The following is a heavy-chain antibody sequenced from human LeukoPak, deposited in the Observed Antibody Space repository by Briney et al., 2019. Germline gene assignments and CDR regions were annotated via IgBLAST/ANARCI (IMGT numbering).Heavy chain of an antibody. J-gene: IGHJ4*02. D-gene: IGHD3-3*01. CDR1: GYSISSGYY. CDR3: ARGSPSGSLRFLEWLLYGPFDY. CDR2: IYYSGST. V-gene: IGHV4-38-2*02. Sequence: SETLSLTCTVSGYSISSGYYWGWIRQPPGKGLEWIGSIYYSGSTYYNPSLKSRVTISVDTSKNQFSLKLSSVTAADTAVYYCARGSPSGSLRFLEWLLYGPFDYWGQGTLVTVSS.